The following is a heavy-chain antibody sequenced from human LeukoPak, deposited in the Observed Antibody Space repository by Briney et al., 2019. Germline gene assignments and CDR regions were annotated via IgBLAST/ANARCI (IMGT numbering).Heavy chain of an antibody. CDR2: ICGSSSFV. Sequence: GGSLRLSCAASGFTFSTYTMNWVRQAPGKGLEWVSSICGSSSFVFYADSVKGRFTISRDNAKNSLYLQMNSLRVEDTAMYYCARDQGERRDYWGQGTLVTVSS. CDR3: ARDQGERRDY. D-gene: IGHD3-16*01. CDR1: GFTFSTYT. V-gene: IGHV3-21*01. J-gene: IGHJ4*02.